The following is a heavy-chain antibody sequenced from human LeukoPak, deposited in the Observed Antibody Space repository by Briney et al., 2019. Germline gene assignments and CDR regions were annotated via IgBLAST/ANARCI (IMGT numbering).Heavy chain of an antibody. D-gene: IGHD6-6*01. CDR2: IYNTGIT. V-gene: IGHV4-61*10. CDR1: GGSISSSNYY. J-gene: IGHJ5*01. CDR3: ARLATPSTMAARGRSWFES. Sequence: PSETLSLTCTVSGGSISSSNYYWSWIRQPAGKGLEYIGRIYNTGITNYNPSLKSRVTISVDTSKNQFSLKLSSVTAADTAVYYCARLATPSTMAARGRSWFESWGQGTLVTVSS.